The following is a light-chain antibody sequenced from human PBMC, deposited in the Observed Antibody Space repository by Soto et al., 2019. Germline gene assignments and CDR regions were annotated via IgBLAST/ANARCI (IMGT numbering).Light chain of an antibody. Sequence: IVMTQSPATLSVSPWERATLSCRASQSVSSNLAWYQQKPGQAPRLLIYGASTRATGIPARFNGSGSGTDFVLTINRLEPEDSAVYFCQQYDGPPLTFGPGTKVDIK. CDR1: QSVSSN. CDR3: QQYDGPPLT. CDR2: GAS. J-gene: IGKJ3*01. V-gene: IGKV3-15*01.